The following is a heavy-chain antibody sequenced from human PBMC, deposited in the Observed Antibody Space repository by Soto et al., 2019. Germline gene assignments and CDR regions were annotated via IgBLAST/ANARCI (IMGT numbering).Heavy chain of an antibody. CDR1: GGSFSGYY. D-gene: IGHD1-7*01. J-gene: IGHJ4*02. CDR3: ARVTGYNWNYEPSIHFHY. Sequence: SETLSLTCAVYGGSFSGYYWSLIRQPPGKGLEWIGEINHSGSTNYNPSLKSRVNISVDTSKNQFSLKLSSVTAADTAVYYCARVTGYNWNYEPSIHFHYWAQGTLVTV. CDR2: INHSGST. V-gene: IGHV4-34*01.